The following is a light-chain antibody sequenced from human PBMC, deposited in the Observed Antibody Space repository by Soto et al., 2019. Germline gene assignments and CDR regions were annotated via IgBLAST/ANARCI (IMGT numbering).Light chain of an antibody. V-gene: IGKV3-15*01. CDR2: GAS. CDR1: QSVSSN. J-gene: IGKJ2*01. Sequence: EIVMTQSPATLSVSPGERATLSCRASQSVSSNLAWYQQKPGQAPRLLIYGASTRATGIPARFSGSGSGTEFTLTISGLQSEDFAVYYCQQYNNWPPRTFGQGTKLEIK. CDR3: QQYNNWPPRT.